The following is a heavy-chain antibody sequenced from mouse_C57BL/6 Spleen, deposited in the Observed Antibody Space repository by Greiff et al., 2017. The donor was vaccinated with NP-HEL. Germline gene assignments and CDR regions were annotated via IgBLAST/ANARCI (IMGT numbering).Heavy chain of an antibody. CDR1: GFSLTSYG. Sequence: QVQLQQSGAGLVQPSQCLSISCTVSGFSLTSYGVHWVRQSPGKGLEWLGEIWSGGSTAYNAAFLYRRSISKENYKSQVFFNMNSLQADYTAIDYCARVYLATVKGFAYWGQGTLVTVAA. CDR3: ARVYLATVKGFAY. D-gene: IGHD1-1*01. V-gene: IGHV2-2*01. J-gene: IGHJ3*01. CDR2: IWSGGST.